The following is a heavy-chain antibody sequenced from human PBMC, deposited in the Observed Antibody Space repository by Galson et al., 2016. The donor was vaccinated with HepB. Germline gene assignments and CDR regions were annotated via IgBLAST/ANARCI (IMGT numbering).Heavy chain of an antibody. D-gene: IGHD3-10*01. CDR3: AKGGQWFDPMRSAFDI. CDR1: TFTFRSYA. Sequence: SLRLSCAASTFTFRSYAMNWVRRAPGKGPEWVSGISGSGGNTYYADSVTGRFTISRDNSKNTLYLQMNSLRAEDTALYYCAKGGQWFDPMRSAFDIWGQGTMVTVSS. CDR2: ISGSGGNT. J-gene: IGHJ3*02. V-gene: IGHV3-23*01.